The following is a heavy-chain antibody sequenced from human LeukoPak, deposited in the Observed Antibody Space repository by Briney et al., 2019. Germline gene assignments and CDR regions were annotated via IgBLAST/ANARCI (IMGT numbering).Heavy chain of an antibody. Sequence: SETLSLTCTVSGGSISSYYWSWIRQPAGKGLEWIGRTYTSGSTNYNPSLKSRVTMSVDTSKNQFSLKLSSVTAADTAVYYCARGIAARHPNWFDAWGDGTPVTVSS. J-gene: IGHJ5*01. CDR2: TYTSGST. CDR3: ARGIAARHPNWFDA. CDR1: GGSISSYY. V-gene: IGHV4-4*07. D-gene: IGHD6-6*01.